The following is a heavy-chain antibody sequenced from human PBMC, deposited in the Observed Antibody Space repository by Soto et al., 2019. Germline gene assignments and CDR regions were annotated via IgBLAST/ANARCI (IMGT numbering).Heavy chain of an antibody. Sequence: QVQLQESGPGLVKPSETLSLTCTVSGASISNYYWSWIRQPPGKGLEWIGYIHYTGNTNYKPSLKSRVTISLETSKSQFSLELSSVTAADTAVYYCAASETYIIDYWGQGMQVTVSS. V-gene: IGHV4-59*01. CDR3: AASETYIIDY. D-gene: IGHD3-10*01. CDR1: GASISNYY. CDR2: IHYTGNT. J-gene: IGHJ4*02.